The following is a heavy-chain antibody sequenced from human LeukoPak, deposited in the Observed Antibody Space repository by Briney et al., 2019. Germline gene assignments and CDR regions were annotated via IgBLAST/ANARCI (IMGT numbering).Heavy chain of an antibody. V-gene: IGHV3-11*01. CDR2: ISDNGRTK. CDR1: GLTFSDYH. D-gene: IGHD3-3*01. J-gene: IGHJ4*02. CDR3: ATVHFGYFTF. Sequence: GGSLGLSCAASGLTFSDYHMSWIRQAPGKGLEWVSHISDNGRTKYYANSVQGRFTVSRDNAKNLLYLQMNSLRADDTAVYYCATVHFGYFTFWGQGTLVPVSS.